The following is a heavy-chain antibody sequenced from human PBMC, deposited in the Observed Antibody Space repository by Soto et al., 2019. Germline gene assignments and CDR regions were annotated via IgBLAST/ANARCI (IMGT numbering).Heavy chain of an antibody. Sequence: QVQLVQSGAEVKMPGASVRVSCEASGYTFTEYFLHWVRQAPGQGLEWMGWISPESGVTNIAPNFAGRVTMTAETAITTAYMQLSGLRYDDTAVYYCARATLIIRHITNLGEASPGVVEHWGQGTLVSVSS. D-gene: IGHD3-3*01. CDR1: GYTFTEYF. J-gene: IGHJ5*02. CDR2: ISPESGVT. CDR3: ARATLIIRHITNLGEASPGVVEH. V-gene: IGHV1-2*02.